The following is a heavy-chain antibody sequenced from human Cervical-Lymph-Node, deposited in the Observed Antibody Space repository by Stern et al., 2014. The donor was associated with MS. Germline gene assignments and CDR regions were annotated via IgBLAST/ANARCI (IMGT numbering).Heavy chain of an antibody. CDR1: GFRFSDFY. V-gene: IGHV3-11*01. CDR2: ISNSGQSI. J-gene: IGHJ4*02. CDR3: ARRKRSYDY. Sequence: VQLVESGGGLVKPGGSLRLSCAGSGFRFSDFYMTWIRKSPERGLEWVSYISNSGQSIYYAGSVKGRFTISRDNAKNSLYLEMNSLRVEDAGTYYCARRKRSYDYWGQGTLVTVSS.